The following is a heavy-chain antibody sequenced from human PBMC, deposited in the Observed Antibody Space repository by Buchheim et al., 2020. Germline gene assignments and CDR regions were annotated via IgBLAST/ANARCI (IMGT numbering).Heavy chain of an antibody. Sequence: QVQLQQWGAGLLKPSETLSLTCAVYGGSFSGYYWSWIRQPPGKGLEWIGEINHSGSTNYNPSLKSRVTISADTSKNQVSLKPSSVTAADTAVYYCARDGKLLWFGELSALDYYGMDVWGQGTT. D-gene: IGHD3-10*01. V-gene: IGHV4-34*01. CDR3: ARDGKLLWFGELSALDYYGMDV. CDR2: INHSGST. J-gene: IGHJ6*02. CDR1: GGSFSGYY.